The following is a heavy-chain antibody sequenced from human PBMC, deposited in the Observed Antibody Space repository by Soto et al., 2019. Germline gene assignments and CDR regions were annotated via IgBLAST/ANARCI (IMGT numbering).Heavy chain of an antibody. CDR2: ISYDGSNI. Sequence: GGSLRLSCAASGFTFSTYGMHWVRQAPGKGLEWVALISYDGSNIYFADSVKGRFTISRDNSKNTLYLQMNSLRAEDTAVYYCAKEEFGYFDYWGQGALVTVYS. D-gene: IGHD3-16*01. J-gene: IGHJ4*02. CDR1: GFTFSTYG. CDR3: AKEEFGYFDY. V-gene: IGHV3-30*18.